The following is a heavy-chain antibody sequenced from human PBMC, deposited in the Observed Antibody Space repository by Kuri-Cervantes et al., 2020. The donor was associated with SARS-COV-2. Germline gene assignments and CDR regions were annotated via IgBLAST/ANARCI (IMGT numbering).Heavy chain of an antibody. Sequence: SSSSYYWGWIRQPPGKGLEWVANIKQDGSEKYYVDSVKGRFTISRDNAKNSLYLQMNSLRAEDTAVYYCAREVGATYYYYYYYMDVWGQGTTVTVSS. CDR1: SSSSYY. V-gene: IGHV3-7*01. J-gene: IGHJ6*03. CDR3: AREVGATYYYYYYYMDV. CDR2: IKQDGSEK. D-gene: IGHD1-26*01.